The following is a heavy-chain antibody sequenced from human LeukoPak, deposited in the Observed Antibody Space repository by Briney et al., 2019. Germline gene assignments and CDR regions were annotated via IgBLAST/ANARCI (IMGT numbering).Heavy chain of an antibody. CDR2: ISGYNGNT. CDR3: ARGSTVRYYYDSSGYYRGAVDY. V-gene: IGHV1-18*01. CDR1: GYTFTSYG. Sequence: ASVKVSCKASGYTFTSYGINWVRQAPGQGLEWMGWISGYNGNTNYAQKLQDRVTMTTDTSTTTAYMELRSLVSDDTAVYYCARGSTVRYYYDSSGYYRGAVDYWGQGTLVTVSP. D-gene: IGHD3-22*01. J-gene: IGHJ4*02.